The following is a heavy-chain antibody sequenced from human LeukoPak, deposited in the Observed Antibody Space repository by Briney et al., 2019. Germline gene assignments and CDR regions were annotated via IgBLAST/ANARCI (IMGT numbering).Heavy chain of an antibody. CDR1: GYSFTSYG. J-gene: IGHJ6*02. CDR2: ISVYNGKT. Sequence: ASVKVSCKASGYSFTSYGISWVRQAPGQGLEWMGWISVYNGKTYYAQKLQGRVSMTTDTSTSTAHMELGSLRSDDTALFYCARVDYYDTQILGGMDVWGQGTTVTVSS. D-gene: IGHD3-22*01. CDR3: ARVDYYDTQILGGMDV. V-gene: IGHV1-18*01.